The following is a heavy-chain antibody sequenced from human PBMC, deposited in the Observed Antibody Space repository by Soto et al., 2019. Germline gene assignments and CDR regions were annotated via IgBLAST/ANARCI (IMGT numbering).Heavy chain of an antibody. D-gene: IGHD4-4*01. CDR3: ARGNYVGGARDY. CDR2: IYYSGST. J-gene: IGHJ4*02. CDR1: GGSISSSSYY. V-gene: IGHV4-39*01. Sequence: TSETLSLTCTVSGGSISSSSYYWGWIRQPPGKGLEWIGSIYYSGSTYYNPSLKSRVTISVDTSKNQFSLKLSSVTAADTAVYYCARGNYVGGARDYWGQGTLVTVSS.